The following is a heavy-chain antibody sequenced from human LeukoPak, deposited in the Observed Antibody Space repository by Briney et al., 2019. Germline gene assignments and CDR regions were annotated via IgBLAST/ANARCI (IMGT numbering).Heavy chain of an antibody. CDR1: GFTFSSYA. J-gene: IGHJ4*02. CDR3: TKNRGYCSGGTCYSGY. V-gene: IGHV3-23*01. Sequence: GGSLRLSCAASGFTFSSYAMSWVRQAPGKGLEWVSSISDSGGSTYYTDSVKGRFTITRDNSKSALHLQMNSLKAEDTAVYYCTKNRGYCSGGTCYSGYWGQGTLVTVSS. CDR2: ISDSGGST. D-gene: IGHD2-15*01.